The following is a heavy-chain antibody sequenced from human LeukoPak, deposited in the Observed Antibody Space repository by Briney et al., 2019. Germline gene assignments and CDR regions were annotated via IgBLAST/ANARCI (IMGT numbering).Heavy chain of an antibody. J-gene: IGHJ3*02. Sequence: PSETLSLTCTVSGYSVSSGYYWGWIRQPPGKGLEWIGSMYHSGDTYSNPSLKSRVTISVDTSKNQFSLKLSSVTAADTAVYYCARVYEGHRITIFGVVTGAFDIWGQGTMVTVSS. D-gene: IGHD3-3*01. CDR1: GYSVSSGYY. V-gene: IGHV4-38-2*02. CDR3: ARVYEGHRITIFGVVTGAFDI. CDR2: MYHSGDT.